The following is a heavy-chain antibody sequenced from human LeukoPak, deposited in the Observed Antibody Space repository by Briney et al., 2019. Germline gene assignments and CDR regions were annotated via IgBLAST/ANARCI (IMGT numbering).Heavy chain of an antibody. CDR1: GFNVTTNN. CDR3: AKMKGHPLPKYYMDV. Sequence: GGSLRLSCVGSGFNVTTNNMYWVRQAPGKGLECVSAFHAGGGPDYADSVKGRFTISRDNSKNTLYLEMNSLRAEDTAIYYCAKMKGHPLPKYYMDVSGQGTTVTVSS. D-gene: IGHD1-26*01. V-gene: IGHV3-53*01. J-gene: IGHJ6*01. CDR2: FHAGGGP.